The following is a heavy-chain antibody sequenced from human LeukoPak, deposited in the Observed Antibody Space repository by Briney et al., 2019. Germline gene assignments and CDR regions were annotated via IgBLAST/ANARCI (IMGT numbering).Heavy chain of an antibody. D-gene: IGHD3-16*01. Sequence: GGSLRLSCAASGFTFINAWMSWVRQAPGKGLEWVGRIKSKTDGGTTDYAAPVKGRFTISRDDSKNTLYLQMNSLKTEDTAVYYCTTEGELWLSFDYWGQGTLVTVSS. CDR3: TTEGELWLSFDY. J-gene: IGHJ4*02. V-gene: IGHV3-15*01. CDR2: IKSKTDGGTT. CDR1: GFTFINAW.